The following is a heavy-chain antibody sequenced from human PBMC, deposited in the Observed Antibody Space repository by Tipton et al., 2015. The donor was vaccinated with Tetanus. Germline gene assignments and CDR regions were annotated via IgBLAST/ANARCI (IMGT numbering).Heavy chain of an antibody. CDR1: GGSLRDGDHY. CDR3: VRGRGLGAYSFGFEH. V-gene: IGHV4-30-2*01. D-gene: IGHD3-3*01. Sequence: TLSLTCTVSGGSLRDGDHYWGWIRQLPGQGLEWLGYIYQTDSTYYNPSVRSRLTLSLQRSKNQVSLKLISVTAADTAVYFCVRGRGLGAYSFGFEHWGQGALVTVSS. J-gene: IGHJ4*02. CDR2: IYQTDST.